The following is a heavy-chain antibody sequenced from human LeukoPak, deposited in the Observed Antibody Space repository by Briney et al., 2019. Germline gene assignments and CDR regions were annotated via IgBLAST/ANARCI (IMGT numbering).Heavy chain of an antibody. V-gene: IGHV4-30-2*01. CDR2: IYHSGST. CDR1: GGSISSGGYS. CDR3: ARGPHYDFWSGSNWFDP. Sequence: SETLSLTCAVSGGSISSGGYSWSWIRQPPGKGLEWIGYIYHSGSTYYNPSLKSRVTISVGRSKNQFSLKLSSVTAADTAVYYCARGPHYDFWSGSNWFDPWGQGTLVTVSS. J-gene: IGHJ5*02. D-gene: IGHD3-3*01.